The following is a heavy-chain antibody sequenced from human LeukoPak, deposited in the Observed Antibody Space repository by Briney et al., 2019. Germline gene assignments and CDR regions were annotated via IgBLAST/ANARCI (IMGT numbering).Heavy chain of an antibody. CDR2: IIPIFGTA. Sequence: GASVKVSCKASGGTFSSYAISWVRQAPGQGLEWMGGIIPIFGTANYAQKFQGRVTMTRDTSISTAYMELSRLRSDDTAVYYCAKSDYGDYVDYWGQGTLVTVSS. J-gene: IGHJ4*02. CDR3: AKSDYGDYVDY. D-gene: IGHD4-17*01. V-gene: IGHV1-69*05. CDR1: GGTFSSYA.